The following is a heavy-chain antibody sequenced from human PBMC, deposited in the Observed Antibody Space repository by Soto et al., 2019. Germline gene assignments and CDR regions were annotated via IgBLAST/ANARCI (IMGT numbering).Heavy chain of an antibody. CDR3: ARNIWTTVTTEFDP. J-gene: IGHJ5*02. V-gene: IGHV2-70*01. Sequence: SGPTLVNPTQTLTLTCTFSGFSLSTSGMCVSWIRQPPGKALEWLALIDWDDDKYYSTSLKTRLTISKDTSKNQVVLTMTNMDPVDTATYYCARNIWTTVTTEFDPWGQGTLVTVSS. D-gene: IGHD4-17*01. CDR1: GFSLSTSGMC. CDR2: IDWDDDK.